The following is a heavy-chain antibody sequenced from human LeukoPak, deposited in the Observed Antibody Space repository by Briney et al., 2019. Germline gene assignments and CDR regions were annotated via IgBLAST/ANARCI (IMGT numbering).Heavy chain of an antibody. Sequence: GRSLRLSCAASGFTLSYYGTHWVRQAPGKGLEWVAVIWYDGSNKYYADSVKGRFTISRDNSKTSLYLQMNSLRAEDTAVYYCALTAAVFDYSYYYGMDVWGQGTAVTVSS. CDR1: GFTLSYYG. CDR2: IWYDGSNK. D-gene: IGHD6-13*01. V-gene: IGHV3-33*01. J-gene: IGHJ6*02. CDR3: ALTAAVFDYSYYYGMDV.